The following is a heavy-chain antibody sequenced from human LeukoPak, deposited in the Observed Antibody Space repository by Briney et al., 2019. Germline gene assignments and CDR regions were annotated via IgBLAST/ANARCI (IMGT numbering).Heavy chain of an antibody. J-gene: IGHJ4*02. CDR1: GFTFSSYA. Sequence: GGSLRLSCAASGFTFSSYAMSWVRQAPGEGLEWVSAISGSGGSTYYADSVKGRFTISRDNSKNTLYLQMNSLRAEDTAVYYCAKYPLAAAAAYYFDYWGQGTLVTVSS. D-gene: IGHD6-13*01. CDR3: AKYPLAAAAAYYFDY. CDR2: ISGSGGST. V-gene: IGHV3-23*01.